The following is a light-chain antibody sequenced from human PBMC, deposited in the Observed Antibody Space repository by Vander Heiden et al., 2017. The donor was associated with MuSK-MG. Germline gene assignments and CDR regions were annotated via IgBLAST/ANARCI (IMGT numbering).Light chain of an antibody. CDR2: WAS. Sequence: DIVMTQSPDSLAVSLGERATINCKSSQSVLYSSNNKNYLAWYQQKPGQPPKLLIYWASTRESGVPDRFSGSGSGTDFTLTISSLQAEDVAVYYCQQDYSTPTTFGQGTQLEIK. CDR1: QSVLYSSNNKNY. J-gene: IGKJ5*01. V-gene: IGKV4-1*01. CDR3: QQDYSTPTT.